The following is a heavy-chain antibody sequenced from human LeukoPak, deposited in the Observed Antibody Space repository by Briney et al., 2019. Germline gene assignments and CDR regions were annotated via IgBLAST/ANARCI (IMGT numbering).Heavy chain of an antibody. D-gene: IGHD3-22*01. CDR2: IYYSGST. CDR3: ATTPTHRVTYYDSSGYFKV. CDR1: GGSISSGSYY. V-gene: IGHV4-39*01. Sequence: SETLSLTCTVSGGSISSGSYYWSWIRQPPGKGLEWIGSIYYSGSTYYNPSLKSRVTISVDTSKNQFSLKLSSVTAADTAVYYCATTPTHRVTYYDSSGYFKVWGQGTLVTVSS. J-gene: IGHJ4*02.